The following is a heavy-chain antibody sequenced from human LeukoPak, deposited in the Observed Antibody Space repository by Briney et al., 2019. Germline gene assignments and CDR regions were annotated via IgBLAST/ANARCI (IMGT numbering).Heavy chain of an antibody. CDR3: ARDVEMYSSTWSDAFDI. J-gene: IGHJ3*02. CDR2: IKQDGSDK. CDR1: GFTFSSYS. Sequence: GGSLRLSCAASGFTFSSYSMNWVRQAPGKGLEWVANIKQDGSDKYYMDSVRGRFTISRDNAKNSLYLQMNSLRVEDTAVYYCARDVEMYSSTWSDAFDIWGQGTMVTVSS. D-gene: IGHD6-13*01. V-gene: IGHV3-7*01.